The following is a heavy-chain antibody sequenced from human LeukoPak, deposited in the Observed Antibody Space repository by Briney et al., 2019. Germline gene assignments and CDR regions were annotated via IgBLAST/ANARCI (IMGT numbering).Heavy chain of an antibody. Sequence: GGSLRLSCAASGFTVSSNYMSWVRQAPGKGLEWVSVIYSGGSTYYADSVKGRFTISRDNSKNTLYLQMNSLRAEDTAVYYCARERTVPYYFDYWGQGTLVTVSS. V-gene: IGHV3-66*01. J-gene: IGHJ4*02. CDR3: ARERTVPYYFDY. CDR2: IYSGGST. D-gene: IGHD4-11*01. CDR1: GFTVSSNY.